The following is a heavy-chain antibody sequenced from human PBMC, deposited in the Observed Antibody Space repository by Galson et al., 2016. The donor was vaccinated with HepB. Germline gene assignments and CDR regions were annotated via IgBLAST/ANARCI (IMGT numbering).Heavy chain of an antibody. CDR1: GGSISSNYW. CDR2: IYHSGST. D-gene: IGHD1-26*01. Sequence: ETLSLTCAVSGGSISSNYWWSWVRQPPGKGLEWIGEIYHSGSTNYNPSLKSRVTMSVDKSKKQFSLKLTSVSAADTALYSCAHYSGGYYESDAFDIRGQGTMVTVSS. J-gene: IGHJ3*02. V-gene: IGHV4-4*01. CDR3: AHYSGGYYESDAFDI.